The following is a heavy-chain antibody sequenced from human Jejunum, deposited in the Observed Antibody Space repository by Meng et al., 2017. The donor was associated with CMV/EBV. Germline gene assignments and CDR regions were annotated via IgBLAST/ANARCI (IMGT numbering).Heavy chain of an antibody. Sequence: TFNNAWMSWVRQSPGKGLEWVGRIKSKTDGETRQYAAPVKGRFSISRDDSKNTLFLQMNSLKTEDTAVYYCTAVWEGGHPIPDAFDIWGQGTMVTVSS. J-gene: IGHJ3*02. CDR1: TFNNAW. CDR2: IKSKTDGETR. D-gene: IGHD1-26*01. V-gene: IGHV3-15*01. CDR3: TAVWEGGHPIPDAFDI.